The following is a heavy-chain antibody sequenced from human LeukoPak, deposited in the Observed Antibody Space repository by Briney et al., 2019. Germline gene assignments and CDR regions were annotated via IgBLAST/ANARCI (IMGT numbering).Heavy chain of an antibody. CDR3: ARRGSGSYVLDY. V-gene: IGHV1-46*01. CDR2: INPSDGVI. CDR1: GYTFTRYY. J-gene: IGHJ4*02. D-gene: IGHD3-10*01. Sequence: GASVTVSCKASGYTFTRYYMHWVRQAPGQGLEWMGIINPSDGVIDYAQKFQDRVTMTRDTSTSTVYMELSSLRSEDTAVYYCARRGSGSYVLDYWGQGTLVTDSS.